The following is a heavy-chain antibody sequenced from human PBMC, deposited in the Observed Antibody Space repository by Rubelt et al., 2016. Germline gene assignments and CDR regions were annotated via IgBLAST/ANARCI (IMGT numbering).Heavy chain of an antibody. D-gene: IGHD2-21*02. V-gene: IGHV3-30*04. CDR3: ARDQLDCGGDGYSWATGIGY. Sequence: GQLVESGGGVVQPGRSLRLSRAASGFTFSSYAMHWVRQAPGKGLEWVAVISYDGSNKYYADSVKGRFTISRDNSKNTLYLQMNSLIAEDTAVYYCARDQLDCGGDGYSWATGIGYWGQGTLVTVSS. CDR1: GFTFSSYA. J-gene: IGHJ4*02. CDR2: ISYDGSNK.